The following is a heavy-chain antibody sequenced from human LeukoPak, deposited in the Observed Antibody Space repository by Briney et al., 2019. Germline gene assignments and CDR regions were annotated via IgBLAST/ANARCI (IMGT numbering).Heavy chain of an antibody. CDR1: GGSIRSGGYS. Sequence: SQTLSLTCAVPGGSIRSGGYSWSWIRQSPGKGLEWIGNISYSGSTYYNPSLKSRLTILVDTSKNQFSLKLSSVTAADTAVYYCARVGSSDSSGYYFDHWGQGSLVTVSS. CDR2: ISYSGST. CDR3: ARVGSSDSSGYYFDH. V-gene: IGHV4-30-4*07. J-gene: IGHJ4*02. D-gene: IGHD3-22*01.